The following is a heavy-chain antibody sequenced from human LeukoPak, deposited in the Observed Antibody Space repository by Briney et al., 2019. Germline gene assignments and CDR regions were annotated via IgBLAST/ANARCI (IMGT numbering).Heavy chain of an antibody. CDR1: GFTFSSYS. J-gene: IGHJ3*01. D-gene: IGHD3-22*01. CDR3: ASNYYSDSSGYAGDAFDV. CDR2: ISSSSSYI. Sequence: GGSLRLSCAASGFTFSSYSMSWVRQAPGKGLEWVSSISSSSSYIYYADSVKGRFTISRDNAKNSLSLQMSSLRAEDTAVYYCASNYYSDSSGYAGDAFDVWGQGTMVTVSS. V-gene: IGHV3-21*01.